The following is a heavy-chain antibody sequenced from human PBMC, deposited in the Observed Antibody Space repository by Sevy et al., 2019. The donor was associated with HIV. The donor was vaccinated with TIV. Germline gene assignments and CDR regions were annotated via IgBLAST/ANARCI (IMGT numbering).Heavy chain of an antibody. J-gene: IGHJ5*02. V-gene: IGHV3-9*01. CDR2: ISHNSGSL. CDR3: VKDATRANGWPTWFGP. Sequence: GGSLRLSCAASGFTFHEHAMHWVRQTPGKGLEWVSGISHNSGSLGYADSVLGRFTISRDNAKNSVSLQMNSLRADDTAVYYCVKDATRANGWPTWFGPWGQGTLVSASS. D-gene: IGHD6-19*01. CDR1: GFTFHEHA.